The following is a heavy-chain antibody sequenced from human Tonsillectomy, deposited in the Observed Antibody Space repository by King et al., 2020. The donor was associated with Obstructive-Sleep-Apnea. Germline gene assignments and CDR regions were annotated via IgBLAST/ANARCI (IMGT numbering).Heavy chain of an antibody. CDR3: AKEASNDYYYGSGSVVWITDY. D-gene: IGHD3-10*01. CDR2: ISGSGGSP. J-gene: IGHJ4*02. Sequence: VQLVESGGGLVQPGGSLRLSCAASGFTFSSYAMSWVRQAPGKGLEWGSAISGSGGSPYYADPVKGRFTIPRDNSKNTLYLQMNSLRAEDTAVYYCAKEASNDYYYGSGSVVWITDYWGQGTLVTVSS. V-gene: IGHV3-23*04. CDR1: GFTFSSYA.